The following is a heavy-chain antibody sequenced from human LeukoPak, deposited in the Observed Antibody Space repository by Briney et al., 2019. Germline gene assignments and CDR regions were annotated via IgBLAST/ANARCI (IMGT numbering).Heavy chain of an antibody. CDR1: GGSFSGYY. D-gene: IGHD3-10*01. CDR3: ARGYYGSGSYPHYDY. Sequence: PSETLSLTCAVYGGSFSGYYWSWIRQPPGKGLERIGEINHSGSTNYNPSLKSRVTISVDTSKNQFSLKLSSVTAADTAVYYCARGYYGSGSYPHYDYWGQGTLVTVSS. J-gene: IGHJ4*02. V-gene: IGHV4-34*01. CDR2: INHSGST.